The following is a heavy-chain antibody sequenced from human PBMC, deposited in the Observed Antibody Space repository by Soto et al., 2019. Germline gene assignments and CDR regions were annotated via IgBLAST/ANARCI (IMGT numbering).Heavy chain of an antibody. CDR1: GGSISSYY. CDR3: ARASRRWLQIGDYYFDY. J-gene: IGHJ4*02. CDR2: IYYSGST. Sequence: SETLSLTCTVSGGSISSYYWSWIRQPPGKGLEWIGYIYYSGSTNYNPSLKSRVTISVDTSKNQFSLKLSSVTAADTAVYYCARASRRWLQIGDYYFDYWGQGTLVTVSS. D-gene: IGHD5-12*01. V-gene: IGHV4-59*01.